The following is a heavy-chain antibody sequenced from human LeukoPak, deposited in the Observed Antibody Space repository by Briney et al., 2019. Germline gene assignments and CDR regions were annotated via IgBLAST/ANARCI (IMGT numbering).Heavy chain of an antibody. Sequence: GGSLRLSCAASGFTFSSYAMSWVRQAPGKGLEWVSAISGSGGSTYYADSVKGRFTISRDNSKNTLYLQMNSLRAEDTAVYYCAKVRKPDYYDSSGPLPDAFDIWGQGTMVTVSS. J-gene: IGHJ3*02. D-gene: IGHD3-22*01. CDR1: GFTFSSYA. CDR2: ISGSGGST. V-gene: IGHV3-23*01. CDR3: AKVRKPDYYDSSGPLPDAFDI.